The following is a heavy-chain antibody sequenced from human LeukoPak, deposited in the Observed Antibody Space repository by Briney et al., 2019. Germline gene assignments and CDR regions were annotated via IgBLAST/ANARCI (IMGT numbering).Heavy chain of an antibody. CDR2: IKTDGTTT. V-gene: IGHV3-74*03. CDR1: GFTFSDYS. Sequence: GGSLRLSCTASGFTFSDYSMHWVRQPPGKGLLWVSRIKTDGTTTTYADSVKGRFTISRDNAKNTLYLQMNSLRAEDTAVYYCAKHQRDIVVVPAGVGYYMDVWGKGTTVTVSS. J-gene: IGHJ6*03. D-gene: IGHD2-2*01. CDR3: AKHQRDIVVVPAGVGYYMDV.